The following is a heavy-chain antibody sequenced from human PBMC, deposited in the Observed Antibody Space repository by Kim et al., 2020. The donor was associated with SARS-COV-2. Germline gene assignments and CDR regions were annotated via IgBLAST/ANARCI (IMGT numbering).Heavy chain of an antibody. J-gene: IGHJ4*01. CDR3: ARHALRLLWFGALGDF. CDR2: FSYSGAT. CDR1: GASVNSSDSY. V-gene: IGHV4-39*01. D-gene: IGHD3-10*01. Sequence: SETLSLTCNVSGASVNSSDSYWGWIRQPPGKGLEWIGSFSYSGATYYNPSLKSRVIISVDTSKNQFSLRMRSATAADTALYYCARHALRLLWFGALGDF.